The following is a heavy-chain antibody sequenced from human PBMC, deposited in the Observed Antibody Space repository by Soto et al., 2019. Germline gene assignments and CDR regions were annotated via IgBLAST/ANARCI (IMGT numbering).Heavy chain of an antibody. CDR1: GGSISSGGYY. D-gene: IGHD2-21*01. CDR2: IYYSGST. V-gene: IGHV4-31*03. J-gene: IGHJ4*02. Sequence: SETVSLTCSVSGGSISSGGYYWTWIRQHPEKGLEWIGYIYYSGSTYYKPSLKSRVTISVDTSKNQFSLMLSSVTAADTAVYYCARGGPTAYYFDYWGLGTLVTVSS. CDR3: ARGGPTAYYFDY.